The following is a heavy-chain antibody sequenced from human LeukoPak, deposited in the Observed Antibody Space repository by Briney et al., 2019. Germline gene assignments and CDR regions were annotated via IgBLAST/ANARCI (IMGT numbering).Heavy chain of an antibody. V-gene: IGHV4-30-2*01. D-gene: IGHD3-16*01. CDR2: IYHSGST. J-gene: IGHJ4*02. Sequence: SQTLSLTCAVSGGSISSGGYSWSWLRQPPGTGLEWIGYIYHSGSTYYNPSLKSRVTISVDRSKNQLSLKLSSVTAADTAVYYCAREGPGGSYFDYWGQGTLVTVSS. CDR3: AREGPGGSYFDY. CDR1: GGSISSGGYS.